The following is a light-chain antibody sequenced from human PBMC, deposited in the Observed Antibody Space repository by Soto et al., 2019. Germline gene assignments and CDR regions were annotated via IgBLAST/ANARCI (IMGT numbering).Light chain of an antibody. J-gene: IGKJ2*01. CDR1: QSISSW. CDR2: DAS. V-gene: IGKV1-5*01. CDR3: QQYNSYLYT. Sequence: DIQMTQSPSTLSASVGDRVTITCRASQSISSWLAWYQQKPGKAPHLLIYDASSLESGDPSRFSGSGSGTELTLTISSLEPDDFATYYCQQYNSYLYTFGQGTKLEIK.